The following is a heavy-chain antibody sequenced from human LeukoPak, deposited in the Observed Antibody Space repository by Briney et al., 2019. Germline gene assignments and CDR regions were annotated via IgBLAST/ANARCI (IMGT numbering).Heavy chain of an antibody. J-gene: IGHJ6*02. V-gene: IGHV4-59*06. D-gene: IGHD3-9*01. CDR2: IYYSGST. Sequence: SETLSLTCTVSGGSISSYYWSWIRQPAGKGLEWIGYIYYSGSTYYNPSLKSRVTISVDTSKNQFSLKLSSVTAADTAVYYCAREEFYDILTGSYGMDVWGQGTTVTVSS. CDR3: AREEFYDILTGSYGMDV. CDR1: GGSISSYY.